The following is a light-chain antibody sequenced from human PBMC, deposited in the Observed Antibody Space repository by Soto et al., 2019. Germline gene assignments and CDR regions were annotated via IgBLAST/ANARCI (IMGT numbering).Light chain of an antibody. CDR1: QSISSSS. CDR3: KHFDTSPRGT. V-gene: IGKV3-20*01. J-gene: IGKJ1*01. Sequence: EIVLTQSPGTLSFSPGERATLSCRASQSISSSSLAWYQQKPGQAPRRLIYGASNRATGIPDRFSGSGSGTEFTLTISRLEPEDCSVCYCKHFDTSPRGTFGQGHKVEI. CDR2: GAS.